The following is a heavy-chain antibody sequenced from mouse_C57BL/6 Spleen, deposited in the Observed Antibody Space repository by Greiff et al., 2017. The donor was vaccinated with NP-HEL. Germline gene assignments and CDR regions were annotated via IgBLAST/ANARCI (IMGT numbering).Heavy chain of an antibody. CDR1: GYTFTSYW. CDR2: IHPNSGST. CDR3: ARGFTTVVATPFDY. V-gene: IGHV1-64*01. Sequence: VQLQQPGAELVKPGASVKLSCKASGYTFTSYWMHWVKQRPGQGLEWIGMIHPNSGSTNYNEKFKSKATLTVDKSSSTAYMQLSSLTSEDSAVYYCARGFTTVVATPFDYWGQGTTLTVSS. J-gene: IGHJ2*01. D-gene: IGHD1-1*01.